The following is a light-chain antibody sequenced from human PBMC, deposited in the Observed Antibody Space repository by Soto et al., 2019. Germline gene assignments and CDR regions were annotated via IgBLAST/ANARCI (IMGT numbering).Light chain of an antibody. J-gene: IGLJ7*01. CDR3: ASYTSTTTLVV. Sequence: QSALTQPASVSGSPGQSITISCTGTSSDIGRYNYVSWYQQHPGKAPRLVISGVNKRPSGISNRFSGSKSGNTASLTISGRQADDEAIYYCASYTSTTTLVVFGGGTQLTVL. V-gene: IGLV2-14*01. CDR1: SSDIGRYNY. CDR2: GVN.